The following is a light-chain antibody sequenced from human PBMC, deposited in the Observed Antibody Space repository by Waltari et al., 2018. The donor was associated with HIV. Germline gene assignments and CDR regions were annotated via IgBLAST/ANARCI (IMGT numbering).Light chain of an antibody. Sequence: DIVMTQSPDSLAVSLGERATINCKSSQGVLFSSNNKNYLAWYQQKPGQPPKLLFYWASTRESGVPARFSGGWSGTDFTLTISGLQAEDVAVYYCQQYYITPLTFGGGTKVEIK. J-gene: IGKJ4*01. V-gene: IGKV4-1*01. CDR3: QQYYITPLT. CDR2: WAS. CDR1: QGVLFSSNNKNY.